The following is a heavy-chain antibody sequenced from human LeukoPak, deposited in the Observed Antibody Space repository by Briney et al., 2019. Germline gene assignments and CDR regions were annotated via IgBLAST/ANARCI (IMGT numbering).Heavy chain of an antibody. CDR2: ISYDGSNK. CDR1: GFTFSSYV. D-gene: IGHD4-17*01. J-gene: IGHJ4*02. Sequence: GRSLRLSCAASGFTFSSYVMHWVRQAPGKGLEWVAVISYDGSNKYYADSVKGRFTISRDNSKNTLYLQMNSLRAEDTAVYYCAREGDTVTYPDYWGQGTLVTVSS. V-gene: IGHV3-30*04. CDR3: AREGDTVTYPDY.